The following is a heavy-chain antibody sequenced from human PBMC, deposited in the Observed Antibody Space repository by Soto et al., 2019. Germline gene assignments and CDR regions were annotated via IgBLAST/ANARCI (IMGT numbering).Heavy chain of an antibody. CDR2: IDTSTGTS. CDR3: ARLSRITFIVN. CDR1: GYTFADYS. D-gene: IGHD3-10*01. J-gene: IGHJ4*02. Sequence: QVRLVQSGAEVKSPGTSVKVSCQTSGYTFADYSIHWVRQAPGQGLEYMGNIDTSTGTSDSAQTVQGRISMTTDASTSTVYMELNNLRSGDTAVYYCARLSRITFIVNWGQGTLVTVSS. V-gene: IGHV1-46*04.